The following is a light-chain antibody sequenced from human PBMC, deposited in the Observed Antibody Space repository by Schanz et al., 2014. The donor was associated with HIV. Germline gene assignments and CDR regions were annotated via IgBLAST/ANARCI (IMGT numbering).Light chain of an antibody. CDR2: DNS. CDR1: TSNVVSNY. J-gene: IGLJ2*01. V-gene: IGLV1-51*01. CDR3: GTWENTLTGEI. Sequence: QSVLTQPPSVSAAPGQKITISCSGGTSNVVSNYVSWYQQGPGTAPKLLIYDNSKRPSGIPDRFSGSKSGTSATLVISDLQTGDEADYYCGTWENTLTGEIFGGGTKLTVL.